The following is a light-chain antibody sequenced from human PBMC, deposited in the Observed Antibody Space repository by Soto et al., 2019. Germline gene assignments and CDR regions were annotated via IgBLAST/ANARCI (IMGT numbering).Light chain of an antibody. Sequence: IHMSRSASKWRASWWDKVSNNFLASQSISTWLAWYQQKPGKAPKVLIYDASRLESGVPSRFSGSGSGTEFTLTISSLQPHQFATYYRQGYHSNCEAFGQGTKVDIK. J-gene: IGKJ1*01. V-gene: IGKV1-5*01. CDR1: QSISTW. CDR2: DAS. CDR3: QGYHSNCEA.